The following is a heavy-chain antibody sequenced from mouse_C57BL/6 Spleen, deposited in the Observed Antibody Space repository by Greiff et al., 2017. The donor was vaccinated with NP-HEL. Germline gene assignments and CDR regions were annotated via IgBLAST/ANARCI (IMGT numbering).Heavy chain of an antibody. CDR1: GYTFTSYW. D-gene: IGHD1-1*01. V-gene: IGHV1-69*01. CDR3: ARSYYGSSYRYFDV. CDR2: IDPSDSYT. J-gene: IGHJ1*03. Sequence: QVQLQQPGAELVMPGASVKLSCKASGYTFTSYWMHWVKPRPGQGLEWIGEIDPSDSYTNYNQKFKGKSTLTVDKSSSTAYMQLSSLTSEDSAVYYCARSYYGSSYRYFDVWGTGTTVTVSS.